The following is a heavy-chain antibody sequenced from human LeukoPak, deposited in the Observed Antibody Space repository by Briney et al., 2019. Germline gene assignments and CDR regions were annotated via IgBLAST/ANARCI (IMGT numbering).Heavy chain of an antibody. CDR3: ARGKYSAFDI. J-gene: IGHJ3*02. CDR1: GDRVSRNSVA. V-gene: IGHV6-1*01. D-gene: IGHD2/OR15-2a*01. CDR2: TFYRSKWYN. Sequence: SQTLSLTCVISGDRVSRNSVAWNWIRQSPSRGLEWLGRTFYRSKWYNDYAVSVKSRITINPDTSKNQFSLQLSSVTPEDTAVYYCARGKYSAFDIWGQGTMVTVSS.